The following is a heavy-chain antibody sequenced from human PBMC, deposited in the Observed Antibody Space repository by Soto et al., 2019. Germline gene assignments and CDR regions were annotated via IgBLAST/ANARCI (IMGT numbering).Heavy chain of an antibody. Sequence: SETLSLTCAVSGGSISSGGYSWSWIRQPPGKGLEWIGYIYHSGSTYYNPSLKSRVTISVDRSKNQFSLKLSSVTAADTAVYYCARVAPRLRFDYWGQGTLVTVSS. J-gene: IGHJ4*02. CDR3: ARVAPRLRFDY. CDR2: IYHSGST. V-gene: IGHV4-30-2*01. CDR1: GGSISSGGYS. D-gene: IGHD5-12*01.